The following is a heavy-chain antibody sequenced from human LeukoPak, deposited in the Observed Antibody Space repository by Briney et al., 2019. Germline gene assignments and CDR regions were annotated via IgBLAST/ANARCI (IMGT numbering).Heavy chain of an antibody. CDR3: AGRTFRGCYGGDPDY. CDR1: GYTFTSYG. J-gene: IGHJ4*02. Sequence: ASVKVSCKASGYTFTSYGIRRVRQAPGQGLKGMEWIRAYYSNTKYAEKLQGRLTMTADTSTSTAYMEMMRMRSDDTAVYSWAGRTFRGCYGGDPDYSGQGTLVTASS. CDR2: IRAYYSNT. D-gene: IGHD6-19*01. V-gene: IGHV1-18*01.